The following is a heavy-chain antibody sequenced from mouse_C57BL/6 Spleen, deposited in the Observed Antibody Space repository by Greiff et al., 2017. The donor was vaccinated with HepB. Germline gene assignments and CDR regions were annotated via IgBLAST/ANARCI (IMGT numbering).Heavy chain of an antibody. V-gene: IGHV3-6*01. J-gene: IGHJ3*01. D-gene: IGHD3-2*02. CDR3: AREGRTAQATGFAY. CDR2: ISYDGSN. CDR1: GYSITSGYY. Sequence: EVQLQESGPGLVKPSQSLSLTCSVTGYSITSGYYWNWIRQFPGNKLEWMGYISYDGSNNYNPSLKNRISITRDTSKNQFFLKLNSVTTEDTATYYCAREGRTAQATGFAYWGQGTLVTVSA.